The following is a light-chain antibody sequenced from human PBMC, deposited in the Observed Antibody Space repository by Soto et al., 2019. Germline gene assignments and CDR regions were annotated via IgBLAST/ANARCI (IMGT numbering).Light chain of an antibody. J-gene: IGKJ5*01. CDR1: QTISNW. V-gene: IGKV1-5*01. Sequence: DIQMTQSPCTLSASVGDRVNITCRASQTISNWLAWYQQKPGKAPKLLIYDASSLESGVPSRSSGSASGTVFTRTISLLQPDEFATYCVQQHDTYVSTFRRGKGLE. CDR2: DAS. CDR3: QQHDTYVST.